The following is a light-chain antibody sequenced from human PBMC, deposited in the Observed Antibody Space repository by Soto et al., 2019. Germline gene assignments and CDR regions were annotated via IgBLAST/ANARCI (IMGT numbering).Light chain of an antibody. J-gene: IGKJ5*01. CDR1: QDISNY. CDR3: QQYDDLPIT. CDR2: DAS. Sequence: DIQMTQSPSSLSASVGDRVTITCKASQDISNYLNWYQQKPGKAPKFLIYDASNLETGVPSRFSGSGSGTDFTFTISSLQPEDIATYYCQQYDDLPITFGQGTRLDIK. V-gene: IGKV1-33*01.